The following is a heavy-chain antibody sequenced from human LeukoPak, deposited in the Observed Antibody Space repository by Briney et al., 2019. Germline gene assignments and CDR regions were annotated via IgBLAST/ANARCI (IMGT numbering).Heavy chain of an antibody. Sequence: PGGSLRLSCAASGFTFSSYSMNWVRQAPGKGLEWVSSISNSSSYIYYADSVKGRFTISRDNAKNSLYLQMNSLRAEDTAVYYCARDHRQPSFGMHVWGQGTTVTVSS. CDR2: ISNSSSYI. CDR1: GFTFSSYS. CDR3: ARDHRQPSFGMHV. V-gene: IGHV3-21*01. J-gene: IGHJ6*02. D-gene: IGHD3-3*01.